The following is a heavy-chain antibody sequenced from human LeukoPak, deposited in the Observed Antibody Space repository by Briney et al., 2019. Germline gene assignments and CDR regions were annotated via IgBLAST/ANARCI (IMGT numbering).Heavy chain of an antibody. CDR3: AKNGDRGAYCTGGTCYPYFYYYMDV. Sequence: PGGSLRLSCAASGITFSSYGMSWVRQAPGKGLEWVSSISSTGGTKCYADSVKGRFTISRDNSKNTLYLQMNSLRAEDTAIYYCAKNGDRGAYCTGGTCYPYFYYYMDVWGKGTAVTI. D-gene: IGHD2-15*01. J-gene: IGHJ6*03. CDR2: ISSTGGTK. CDR1: GITFSSYG. V-gene: IGHV3-23*01.